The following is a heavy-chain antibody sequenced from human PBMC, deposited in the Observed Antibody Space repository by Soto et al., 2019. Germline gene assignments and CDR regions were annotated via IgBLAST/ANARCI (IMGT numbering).Heavy chain of an antibody. Sequence: QVQLQESGPGLVKPSETLSLTCTVSGGSVSSGSYYWSWIRQPPGKGLEWIGYIYYSGSTNYNPSLKSRVTISVDTSKNQFPLKLSSVTAADTAVYYCAREPYYYDSSGYPYWGQGTLVTVSS. D-gene: IGHD3-22*01. CDR3: AREPYYYDSSGYPY. CDR1: GGSVSSGSYY. CDR2: IYYSGST. V-gene: IGHV4-61*01. J-gene: IGHJ4*02.